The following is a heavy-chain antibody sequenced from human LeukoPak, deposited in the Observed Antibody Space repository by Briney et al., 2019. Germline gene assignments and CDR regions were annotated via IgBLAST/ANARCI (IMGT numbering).Heavy chain of an antibody. CDR3: ARAIRQEGYYGMDV. CDR1: GGSFSGYY. CDR2: INHSGST. J-gene: IGHJ6*04. Sequence: NPSETLSLTCAVYGGSFSGYYWSWIRQPPGKGLEWIGEINHSGSTNYNPSLKSRVTISVDTSKNQFSLKLSSVTAADTAVYYCARAIRQEGYYGMDVWGKGTTVTVSS. V-gene: IGHV4-34*01.